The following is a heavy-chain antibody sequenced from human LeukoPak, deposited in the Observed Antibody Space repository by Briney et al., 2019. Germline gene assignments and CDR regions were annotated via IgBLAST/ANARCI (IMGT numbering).Heavy chain of an antibody. J-gene: IGHJ3*02. CDR1: GFSISTSSYS. Sequence: SETLSLTCTVSGFSISTSSYSWGWIRQPPGKGLEWIGSIYYSENTFYNPSLQSRVTISVDTSKNQFSLRLTSVTTADTAGYYCARHRSGSWYDAFDIWGQGTMVTVSS. CDR3: ARHRSGSWYDAFDI. CDR2: IYYSENT. D-gene: IGHD6-13*01. V-gene: IGHV4-39*01.